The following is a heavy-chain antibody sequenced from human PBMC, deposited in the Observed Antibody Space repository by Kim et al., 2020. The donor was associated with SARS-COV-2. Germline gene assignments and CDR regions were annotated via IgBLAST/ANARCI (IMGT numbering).Heavy chain of an antibody. J-gene: IGHJ4*01. CDR2: VYSIGSP. Sequence: SETLSLTCTVSGGSTSSYYWSWVRQFPGKGLEWIGYVYSIGSPDYNPSLERRVTISIDTSKNQFSLKLTSVTAADTAVYFCARERYYYDSSGYHYFDYWG. CDR1: GGSTSSYY. D-gene: IGHD3-22*01. V-gene: IGHV4-4*08. CDR3: ARERYYYDSSGYHYFDY.